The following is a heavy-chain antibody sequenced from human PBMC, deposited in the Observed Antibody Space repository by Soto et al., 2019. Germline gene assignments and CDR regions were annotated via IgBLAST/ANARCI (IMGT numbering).Heavy chain of an antibody. CDR3: AARIAARPSPFDP. CDR1: GGTFSSYA. V-gene: IGHV1-69*13. D-gene: IGHD6-6*01. J-gene: IGHJ5*02. CDR2: IIPIFGTA. Sequence: SVKVSCKASGGTFSSYAISWVRQAPGQGLEWMGGIIPIFGTANYAQKFQGRVTITADESTSTAYMELSSLRSEDTAVYYCAARIAARPSPFDPWGQGTLVTVSS.